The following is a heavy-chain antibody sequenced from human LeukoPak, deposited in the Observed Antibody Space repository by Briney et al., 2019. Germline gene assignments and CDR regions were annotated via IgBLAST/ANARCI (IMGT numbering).Heavy chain of an antibody. CDR1: GLTFRDAW. CDR3: ASMATVLSVDV. CDR2: IKGRTYSETA. D-gene: IGHD5-24*01. V-gene: IGHV3-15*01. Sequence: GGSLRLSCVVSGLTFRDAWISWVRQAPGKGLEWIGRIKGRTYSETADFAAPVKGRFTLSRDDSKNTVYLQMNSLNTEDTAMYFCASMATVLSVDVWGQGTLVTVSS. J-gene: IGHJ4*02.